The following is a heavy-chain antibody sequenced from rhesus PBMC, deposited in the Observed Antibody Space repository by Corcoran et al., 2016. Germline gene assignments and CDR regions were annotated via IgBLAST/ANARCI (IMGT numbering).Heavy chain of an antibody. CDR1: GFSFSDYY. J-gene: IGHJ6*01. D-gene: IGHD1-26*01. Sequence: EVQLVESGGGLAKPGGSLRLSCAASGFSFSDYYMYWVRQAPGKGLEWVSVISYTGGSTYYADSVKGIFTISRETAKNTLYLQMDSLRAEDTAVYYCARDSITGTTRYGLDSWGQGVVVTVSS. CDR2: ISYTGGST. CDR3: ARDSITGTTRYGLDS. V-gene: IGHV3S18*01.